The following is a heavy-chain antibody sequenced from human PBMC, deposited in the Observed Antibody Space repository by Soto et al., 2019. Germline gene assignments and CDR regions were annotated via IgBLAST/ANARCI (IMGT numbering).Heavy chain of an antibody. V-gene: IGHV3-23*01. J-gene: IGHJ4*02. CDR2: ISRSGESA. Sequence: ESGGDLVKPGGSLRLSCVASGFMFNNYAMGWVRQAPAKGLEWVSHISRSGESAYYADSVKGRFSISRDNSKNTVFLQMNSLSVEDAALYYCAKVDRSRTYARPFDYWGQGALVTVSS. CDR3: AKVDRSRTYARPFDY. CDR1: GFMFNNYA. D-gene: IGHD3-10*01.